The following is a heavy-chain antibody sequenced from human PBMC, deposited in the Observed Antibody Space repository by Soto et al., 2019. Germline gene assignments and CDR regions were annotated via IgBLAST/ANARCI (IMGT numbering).Heavy chain of an antibody. V-gene: IGHV4-34*01. CDR2: INHSGST. CDR3: ARSGYDSLALDY. D-gene: IGHD5-12*01. Sequence: QVQLQQWGAGLLKPSETLSLTCAVYGGSFSGYYWSWIRQPPGKGLEWIGEINHSGSTNYNPSLKSRVTISVATSKNQFSLKLSSVTAADTAVYYCARSGYDSLALDYWGQGTLVTVSS. J-gene: IGHJ4*02. CDR1: GGSFSGYY.